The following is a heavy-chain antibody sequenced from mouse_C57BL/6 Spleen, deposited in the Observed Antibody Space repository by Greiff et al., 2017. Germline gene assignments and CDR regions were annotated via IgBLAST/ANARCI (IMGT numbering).Heavy chain of an antibody. CDR2: FYPGSGSI. Sequence: QVQLQQSGVELVKPGASVTLSCKASGYTFPEYTIHWVKQRSGQGLEWIGWFYPGSGSIKYNEKFKDKATLTADHSSSTVYMELSRLTSEDSAVYIWARHEEVPDLLLPFAYWGQGTLVTVSA. CDR3: ARHEEVPDLLLPFAY. V-gene: IGHV1-62-2*01. D-gene: IGHD1-1*01. J-gene: IGHJ3*01. CDR1: GYTFPEYT.